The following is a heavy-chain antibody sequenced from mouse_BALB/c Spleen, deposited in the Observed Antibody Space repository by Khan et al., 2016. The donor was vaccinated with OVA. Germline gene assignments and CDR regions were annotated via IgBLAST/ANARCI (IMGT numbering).Heavy chain of an antibody. CDR2: IFPGTGTT. CDR1: GYTFTSYW. J-gene: IGHJ3*01. D-gene: IGHD2-1*01. Sequence: QVQLQQSGAELVKPGASVKLSCKTSGYTFTSYWIQWVKQRPGHGLGWIGQIFPGTGTTYYNENFKGKATLTVDTSSSTAYMQLSSLTSEDSAVYFCARGYFGNYEFVYWGQGTLVTVSP. CDR3: ARGYFGNYEFVY. V-gene: IGHV1S132*01.